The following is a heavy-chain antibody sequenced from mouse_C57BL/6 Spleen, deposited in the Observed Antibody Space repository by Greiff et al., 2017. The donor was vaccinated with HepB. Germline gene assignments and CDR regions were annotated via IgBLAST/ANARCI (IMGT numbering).Heavy chain of an antibody. Sequence: QVQLKQPGAELVKPGASVKMSCKASGYTFTSYWITWVKQRPGQGLEWIGDIYPGSGSTNYNEKFKSKATLTVDTSSSTAYMQLSSLTSEDSAVYYCARPYGSLYYFDCWGQGTTLTVSS. CDR2: IYPGSGST. J-gene: IGHJ2*01. D-gene: IGHD1-1*01. V-gene: IGHV1-55*01. CDR1: GYTFTSYW. CDR3: ARPYGSLYYFDC.